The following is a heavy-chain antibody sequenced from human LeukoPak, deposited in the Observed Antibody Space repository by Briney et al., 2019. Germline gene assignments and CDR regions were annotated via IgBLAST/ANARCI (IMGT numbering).Heavy chain of an antibody. J-gene: IGHJ4*02. CDR2: ISAYNGNT. V-gene: IGHV1-18*01. Sequence: ASVKVSCKASGYTFTSYGISWVRQAPGQGLEWMGWISAYNGNTNYAQKFQGRVTITADESTSTAYMELSSLRSEDTAVYYCARDTTAYYYDSSGYYSHFDYWGQGTLVTVSS. CDR3: ARDTTAYYYDSSGYYSHFDY. D-gene: IGHD3-22*01. CDR1: GYTFTSYG.